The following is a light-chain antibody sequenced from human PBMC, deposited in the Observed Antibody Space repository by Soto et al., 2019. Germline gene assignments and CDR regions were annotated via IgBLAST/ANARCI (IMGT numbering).Light chain of an antibody. CDR1: QSVSSSF. CDR2: GAS. V-gene: IGKV3-20*01. Sequence: EIVLTQSPGTLALSPCEGATLSCSASQSVSSSFLAWYQQKPGQAPRLLIYGASSRATGIPDRFSGSGSGTDFTLTISRLEPEDFAVYFCQQYGSSLITFGQGTRLEIK. J-gene: IGKJ5*01. CDR3: QQYGSSLIT.